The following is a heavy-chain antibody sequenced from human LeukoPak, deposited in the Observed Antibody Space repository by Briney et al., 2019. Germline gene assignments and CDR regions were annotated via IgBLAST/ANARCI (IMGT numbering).Heavy chain of an antibody. J-gene: IGHJ5*02. CDR3: ARLRGVSNWFDP. CDR2: IYHSGST. V-gene: IGHV4-38-2*02. CDR1: GYSISSGYY. D-gene: IGHD3-10*01. Sequence: SSETLSLTCTVSGYSISSGYYWGWIRQPPGKGLEWIGSIYHSGSTYYNPSLKSRVTISVDTSKNQFSLKLSSVTAADTAVYYCARLRGVSNWFDPWGQGTLVTVSS.